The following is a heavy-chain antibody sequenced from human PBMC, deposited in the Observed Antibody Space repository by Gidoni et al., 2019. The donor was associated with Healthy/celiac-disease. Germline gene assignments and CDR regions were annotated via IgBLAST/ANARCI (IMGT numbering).Heavy chain of an antibody. CDR3: AKDRSTIFGVDDAFDI. CDR1: GFTVDDYA. Sequence: EVQLVESGGGLVQPGRSLRLSCAAGGFTVDDYAMHWVRQAPGKGLEWVSGISWNSGSIGYADSVKGRFTISRDNAKNSLYLQMNSLRAEDTALYYCAKDRSTIFGVDDAFDIWGQGTMVTVSS. CDR2: ISWNSGSI. V-gene: IGHV3-9*01. D-gene: IGHD3-3*01. J-gene: IGHJ3*02.